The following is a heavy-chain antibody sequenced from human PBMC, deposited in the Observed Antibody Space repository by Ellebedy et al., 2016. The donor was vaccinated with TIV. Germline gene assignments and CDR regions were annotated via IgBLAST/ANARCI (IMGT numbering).Heavy chain of an antibody. Sequence: SETLSLTXTVSGGSISSGGYYWSWIRQHPGKGLEWIGYIYYSGSTYYNPSLKSRVTISLDTSKNQLSLRLNSVTAADTAVYYCARDPSFRGPAAPDYWGQGTLVTVSS. V-gene: IGHV4-31*03. CDR2: IYYSGST. CDR1: GGSISSGGYY. D-gene: IGHD2-2*01. CDR3: ARDPSFRGPAAPDY. J-gene: IGHJ4*02.